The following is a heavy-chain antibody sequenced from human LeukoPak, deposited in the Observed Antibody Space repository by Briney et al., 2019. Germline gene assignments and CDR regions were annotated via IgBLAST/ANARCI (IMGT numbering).Heavy chain of an antibody. V-gene: IGHV3-23*01. CDR3: ARGAENWFDP. J-gene: IGHJ5*02. Sequence: TGGSLRLSCAASGFTFSTYAMTWVRQAPGKGLEWVSAISGSGGSTYYADSVKGRFTISRDNSKNTLYLQMNSLRAEDTAIYYCARGAENWFDPWGQGTLVTVSS. CDR1: GFTFSTYA. CDR2: ISGSGGST.